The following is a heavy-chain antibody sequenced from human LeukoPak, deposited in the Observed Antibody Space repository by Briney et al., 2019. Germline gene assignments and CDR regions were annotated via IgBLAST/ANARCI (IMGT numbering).Heavy chain of an antibody. J-gene: IGHJ4*02. V-gene: IGHV1-18*01. D-gene: IGHD2-2*01. CDR2: ISAYNGNT. Sequence: ASVKVSCKASGGTFSSYSISWVRQAPGQGLEWMGWISAYNGNTNYAQKLQGRVTMTTDTSTSTAYMELRSLRSDDTAVYYCARVGYCSSTSCYPYYFDYWGQGTLVTVSS. CDR3: ARVGYCSSTSCYPYYFDY. CDR1: GGTFSSYS.